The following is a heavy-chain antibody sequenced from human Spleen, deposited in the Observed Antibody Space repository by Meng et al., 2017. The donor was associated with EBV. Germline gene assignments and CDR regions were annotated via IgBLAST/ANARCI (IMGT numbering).Heavy chain of an antibody. J-gene: IGHJ1*01. V-gene: IGHV4-39*02. D-gene: IGHD7-27*01. CDR2: IYYTGST. CDR1: GGAISRGSYY. CDR3: ARTPLYNWGA. Sequence: QPQLQESGPGLGKPSETPPLICTASGGAISRGSYYWGWIRQPPGRGLEWIGNIYYTGSTFYNPSLKSRVTISVDTSKNHFPLKLSSVTAADTAVYYCARTPLYNWGAWGQGTLVTVSS.